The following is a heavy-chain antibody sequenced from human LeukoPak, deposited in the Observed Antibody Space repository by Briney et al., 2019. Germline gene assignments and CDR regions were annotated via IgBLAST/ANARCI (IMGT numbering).Heavy chain of an antibody. J-gene: IGHJ4*02. V-gene: IGHV4-39*01. Sequence: PLETLSLTCTVSGGSISSSSYYWGWIRQPPGKGLEWIGSIYYSGSTYYNPSLKSRVTISVDTSKNQFSLKLSSVTAADTAVYYCARHLMVGYSGATDYWGQGTLVTVSS. CDR2: IYYSGST. CDR3: ARHLMVGYSGATDY. CDR1: GGSISSSSYY. D-gene: IGHD5-12*01.